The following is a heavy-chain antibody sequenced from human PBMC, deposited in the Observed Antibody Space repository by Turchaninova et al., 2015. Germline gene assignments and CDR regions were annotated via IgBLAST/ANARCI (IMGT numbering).Heavy chain of an antibody. J-gene: IGHJ3*02. CDR1: GYSISSDYY. D-gene: IGHD6-13*01. V-gene: IGHV4-38-2*01. CDR2: IFHSGST. Sequence: QVQLQESGPGLVKPSETLSLTCAVSGYSISSDYYWGWIRQPPGKGLEWIGNIFHSGSTYYNTSLKSRVTISVDTSKNQFALKLSSVTAADTAVYYWVRRAGGSSWVDIWGQGTMVTVSS. CDR3: VRRAGGSSWVDI.